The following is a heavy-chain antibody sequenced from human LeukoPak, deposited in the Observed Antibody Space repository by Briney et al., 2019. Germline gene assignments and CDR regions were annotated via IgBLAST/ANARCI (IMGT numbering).Heavy chain of an antibody. J-gene: IGHJ6*02. CDR2: FDPEDGET. CDR1: GYTLTELS. CDR3: ATARIQLWLDADYYYYYGMDV. Sequence: GASVTVSCKVSGYTLTELSMHWVRQAPGKGLEWMGGFDPEDGETIYAQKFQGRVTMTEDTSTDTAYMELSSLRSEDTAVYYCATARIQLWLDADYYYYYGMDVWGQGTTVTVSS. V-gene: IGHV1-24*01. D-gene: IGHD5-18*01.